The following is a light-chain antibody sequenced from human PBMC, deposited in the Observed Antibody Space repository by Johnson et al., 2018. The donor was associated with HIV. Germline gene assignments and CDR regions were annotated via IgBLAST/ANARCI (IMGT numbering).Light chain of an antibody. Sequence: QPVLTQPPSVSAAPGQKVTVSCSGSSSNIGNHYVSWYKQFPGTAPKLLMYENNKRPSGIPDRFSGSKSGTSATLGITGLQTGDEADYYCGTWDSSLSAYVFGTGTKVTVL. CDR1: SSNIGNHY. CDR2: ENN. CDR3: GTWDSSLSAYV. J-gene: IGLJ1*01. V-gene: IGLV1-51*02.